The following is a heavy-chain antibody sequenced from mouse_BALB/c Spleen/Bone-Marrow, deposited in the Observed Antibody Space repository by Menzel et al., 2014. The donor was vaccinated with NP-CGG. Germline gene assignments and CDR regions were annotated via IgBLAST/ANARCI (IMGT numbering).Heavy chain of an antibody. CDR3: ARYSYGSRGYYFDY. CDR2: IDPANGNT. CDR1: GFNIKDTY. V-gene: IGHV14-3*02. D-gene: IGHD1-1*01. Sequence: VQLQQSGAELVKPGASVKLSCTASGFNIKDTYIHWVKQRPEQGLEWIGRIDPANGNTKYDPKFQGKATITADTSSNTAYLQLSSLTSEDTAVYYCARYSYGSRGYYFDYWGQGTTLTVSS. J-gene: IGHJ2*01.